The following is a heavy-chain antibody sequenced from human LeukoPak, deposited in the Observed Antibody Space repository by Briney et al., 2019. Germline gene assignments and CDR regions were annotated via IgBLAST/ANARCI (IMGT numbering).Heavy chain of an antibody. CDR3: ERDVGGSKDIFYYYYGMDV. CDR1: GYTFTSYG. Sequence: ASVKVSCKASGYTFTSYGISWVRQSPGQGLEWMGWISAYNGNTNYAQKLQGRVTMTTDTSTSTAYMELRSPRSDDTAVYYCERDVGGSKDIFYYYYGMDVWGQGTTVTVSS. J-gene: IGHJ6*02. D-gene: IGHD3-9*01. V-gene: IGHV1-18*01. CDR2: ISAYNGNT.